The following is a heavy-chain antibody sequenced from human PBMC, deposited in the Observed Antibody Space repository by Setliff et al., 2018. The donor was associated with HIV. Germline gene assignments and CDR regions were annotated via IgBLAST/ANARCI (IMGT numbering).Heavy chain of an antibody. V-gene: IGHV4-38-2*01. Sequence: ETLSLTCAAFGDSFKSAYYWGWIRQPPRKTLQWLGSVFYRGGAYYNPSFKARLTMSLDTSKNQFSLNLTSLTAADTAVYFCARGKTTGSFFDKIHAAFNVWGPGTLVT. CDR1: GDSFKSAYY. J-gene: IGHJ3*01. CDR2: VFYRGGA. D-gene: IGHD4-17*01. CDR3: ARGKTTGSFFDKIHAAFNV.